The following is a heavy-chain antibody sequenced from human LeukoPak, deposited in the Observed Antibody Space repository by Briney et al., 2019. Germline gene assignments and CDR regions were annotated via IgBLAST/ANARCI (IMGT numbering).Heavy chain of an antibody. D-gene: IGHD2-2*01. CDR2: INQSGST. Sequence: SETLSLTCAVYGGSFSAYYWSWIRQSPGKGLEWIGEINQSGSTTYNSALESRVTMSVDTSMSQFSLKVTSVTAADTAVYYCARPPGFSTSFWDWGQGTLVTVSS. J-gene: IGHJ4*02. CDR3: ARPPGFSTSFWD. CDR1: GGSFSAYY. V-gene: IGHV4-34*01.